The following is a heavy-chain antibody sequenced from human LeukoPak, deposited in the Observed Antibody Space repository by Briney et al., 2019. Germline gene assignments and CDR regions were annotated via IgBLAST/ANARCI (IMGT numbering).Heavy chain of an antibody. CDR3: ARAGWFGELSGVDY. D-gene: IGHD3-10*01. J-gene: IGHJ4*02. V-gene: IGHV4-59*08. CDR1: GGSISSYY. CDR2: IYYSGST. Sequence: SETLSLTCTVSGGSISSYYWSWIRQPPGKGLEWIGYIYYSGSTNYNPSLKSRVTISVDTSKNQFSLKLSSVAAADTAVYYCARAGWFGELSGVDYWGQGTLVTVSS.